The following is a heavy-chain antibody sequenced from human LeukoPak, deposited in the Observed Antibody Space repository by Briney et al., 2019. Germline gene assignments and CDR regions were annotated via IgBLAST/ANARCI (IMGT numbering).Heavy chain of an antibody. V-gene: IGHV4-38-2*02. CDR1: GYSISSGYY. CDR2: INHSGST. J-gene: IGHJ4*02. Sequence: SETLSLTCTVSGYSISSGYYWSWIRQPPGKGLEWIGEINHSGSTNYNPSLKSRVTISVDTSKNQFSLKLSSVTAADTAVYYCARGGPYSPKYYDFWSGYYRGLDYWGQGTLVTVSS. D-gene: IGHD3-3*01. CDR3: ARGGPYSPKYYDFWSGYYRGLDY.